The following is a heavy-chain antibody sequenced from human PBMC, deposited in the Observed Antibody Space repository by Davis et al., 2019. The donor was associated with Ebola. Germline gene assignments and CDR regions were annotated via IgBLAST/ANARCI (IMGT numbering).Heavy chain of an antibody. J-gene: IGHJ5*02. CDR1: GGSISSSNW. CDR2: INHSGST. D-gene: IGHD2-15*01. V-gene: IGHV4-4*02. Sequence: MPSETLSLTCAVSGGSISSSNWWSWVRKPPGKGLEWIGEINHSGSTNYNPSLKSRVTISVDTSKNQFSLKLSSVTAADTAVYYCARELGYCSGGSCYSGWFDPWGQGTLVTVSS. CDR3: ARELGYCSGGSCYSGWFDP.